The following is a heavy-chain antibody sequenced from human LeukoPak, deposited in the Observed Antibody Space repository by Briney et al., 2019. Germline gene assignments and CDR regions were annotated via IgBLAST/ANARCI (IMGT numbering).Heavy chain of an antibody. CDR1: GFTFSSYW. D-gene: IGHD3-10*01. Sequence: PGGSLRLSCAASGFTFSSYWMSWVRQAPGKGLEWVANIKQDGSEKYYVDSVKGRFTISRDNAKNSLYLQMNSLRAEDTAVYYCARDHMDVTYYYGSAIETFDYWGQGTLVTVSS. J-gene: IGHJ4*02. CDR2: IKQDGSEK. CDR3: ARDHMDVTYYYGSAIETFDY. V-gene: IGHV3-7*01.